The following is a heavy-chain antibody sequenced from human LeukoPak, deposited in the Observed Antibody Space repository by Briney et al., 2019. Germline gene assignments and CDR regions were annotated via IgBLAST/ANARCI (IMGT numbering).Heavy chain of an antibody. Sequence: GGSLRLSCVASGFTFSSFWMHWVRQAPGKGPVWVSRIDSDGSSTTYADSVKGRFTISRDNAKNTLYLQMNSLRAEDTAVYYCARDNYGAYDYWGQGTLVTVSS. V-gene: IGHV3-74*01. J-gene: IGHJ4*02. CDR3: ARDNYGAYDY. CDR2: IDSDGSST. CDR1: GFTFSSFW. D-gene: IGHD4-17*01.